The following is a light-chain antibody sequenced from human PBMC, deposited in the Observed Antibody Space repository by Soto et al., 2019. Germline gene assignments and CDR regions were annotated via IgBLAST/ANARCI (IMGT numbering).Light chain of an antibody. CDR3: CSYAGMYTWV. J-gene: IGLJ3*02. Sequence: QSALTQPRSVSGSPGQSVTISCTGASIDFGGYDSVSWYQQHPAKAPRLMIYEVNKRPSGVPDRFSGSKSGNTASLTISGLLPEDEGDFYCCSYAGMYTWVFGGGTQLTVL. V-gene: IGLV2-11*01. CDR1: SIDFGGYDS. CDR2: EVN.